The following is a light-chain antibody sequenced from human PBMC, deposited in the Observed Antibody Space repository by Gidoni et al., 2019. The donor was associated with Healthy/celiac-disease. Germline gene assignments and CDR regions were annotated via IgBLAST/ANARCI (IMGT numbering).Light chain of an antibody. CDR1: QIISSY. J-gene: IGKJ2*01. CDR3: QQSYSTPRT. V-gene: IGKV1-39*01. CDR2: AAS. Sequence: DIQMTQPPSSLSASVGDRVTIPCRASQIISSYLNWYQQKPGKAPKLLIYAASSLQSGVPSRFSGSGSGTDFTLTISSLQPEDFATYYCQQSYSTPRTFGQGTKLEIK.